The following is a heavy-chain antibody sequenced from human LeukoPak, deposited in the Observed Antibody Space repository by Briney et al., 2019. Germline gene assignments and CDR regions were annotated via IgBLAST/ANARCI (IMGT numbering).Heavy chain of an antibody. J-gene: IGHJ4*02. Sequence: PGGSLRLSCAGSGFTFSTYAMHWVRQAPGKGLEWVAFIWPDGSKKYYADSVKGRFAISRENSNNTLYLQMNSLRAEDTAVYYCARDKIEGPTKLDYWGQGILVTVSS. CDR2: IWPDGSKK. CDR3: ARDKIEGPTKLDY. V-gene: IGHV3-33*01. CDR1: GFTFSTYA. D-gene: IGHD1-1*01.